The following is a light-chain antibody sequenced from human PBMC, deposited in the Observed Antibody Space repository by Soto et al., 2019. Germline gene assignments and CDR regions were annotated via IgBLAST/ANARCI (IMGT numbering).Light chain of an antibody. V-gene: IGLV1-40*01. CDR1: SSNIGAGYD. CDR2: GNS. J-gene: IGLJ1*01. Sequence: QSVLTQPPSVSGAPGQRVTISCTGSSSNIGAGYDVHWYQQLPGTAPKLLIYGNSNRPSGVPDRFSGYKSGTSASLAITGLQAEDEADYYCQSYDSSFYVFGTGTKLTVL. CDR3: QSYDSSFYV.